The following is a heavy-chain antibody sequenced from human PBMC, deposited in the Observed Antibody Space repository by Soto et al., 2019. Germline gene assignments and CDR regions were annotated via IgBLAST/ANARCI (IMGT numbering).Heavy chain of an antibody. CDR3: ARDGLDYYDSSGTFDY. J-gene: IGHJ4*02. D-gene: IGHD3-22*01. Sequence: PGGSLRLSCAASGFTFSSYAMHWVRQAPGKGLEWVAVISYDGSNKYYADSVKGRFTISRDNSKNTLYLQMNSLRAEDTAVYYCARDGLDYYDSSGTFDYWGQGTLVTVSS. CDR2: ISYDGSNK. V-gene: IGHV3-30-3*01. CDR1: GFTFSSYA.